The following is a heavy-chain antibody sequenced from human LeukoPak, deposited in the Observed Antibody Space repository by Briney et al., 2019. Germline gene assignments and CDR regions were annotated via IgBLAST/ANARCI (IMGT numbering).Heavy chain of an antibody. CDR1: GGSISSNSYY. V-gene: IGHV4-39*01. CDR2: IYNSGST. D-gene: IGHD6-13*01. J-gene: IGHJ4*02. CDR3: AILPRAGGGLDY. Sequence: SETLSLTCTVSGGSISSNSYYWGWIRQPPGKGLEWLANIYNSGSTYYNPYLKRRVSMSVDTSRNQFSLKLTSVTAADTAVYFCAILPRAGGGLDYWGQGTLVTVSS.